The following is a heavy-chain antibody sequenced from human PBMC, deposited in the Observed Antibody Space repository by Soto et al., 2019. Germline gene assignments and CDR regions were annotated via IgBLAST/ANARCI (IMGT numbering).Heavy chain of an antibody. D-gene: IGHD3-22*01. V-gene: IGHV1-18*01. J-gene: IGHJ6*02. CDR3: ARGGFYDSSGARNYYYYGMNV. CDR1: GYTFTSYG. Sequence: ASVKVSCRASGYTFTSYGINWVRQAPGQGLEWLGWISAYDGYTNYAQILQGRVSMTTDTSTKTAYMELRSLRSDDTAMYYCARGGFYDSSGARNYYYYGMNVWGQGTTVTVSS. CDR2: ISAYDGYT.